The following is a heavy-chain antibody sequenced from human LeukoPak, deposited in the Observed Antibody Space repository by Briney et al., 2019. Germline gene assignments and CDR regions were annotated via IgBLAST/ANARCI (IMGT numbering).Heavy chain of an antibody. V-gene: IGHV3-30*04. CDR3: ARDGAAASGYDAFDI. CDR1: GFTFRSHA. CDR2: VPYDLKYI. D-gene: IGHD6-13*01. Sequence: GGSLRLSCAASGFTFRSHAMHWVRQAPGKGLEWVAAVPYDLKYIYYADSVKGRFTISRDNSKNTVNLQMNSVRAEDSAVYYCARDGAAASGYDAFDIWGQGTMVIVSS. J-gene: IGHJ3*02.